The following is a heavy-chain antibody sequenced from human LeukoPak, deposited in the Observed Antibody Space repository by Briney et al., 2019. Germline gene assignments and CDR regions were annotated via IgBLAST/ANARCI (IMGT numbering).Heavy chain of an antibody. CDR2: IIPIFGTA. CDR3: ARDYRYYYYYYGMDV. V-gene: IGHV1-69*13. J-gene: IGHJ6*02. D-gene: IGHD1-26*01. Sequence: GASVNVSCTASGGTFSSYAISWVRRAPGQGLEWMGGIIPIFGTANYAQKFQGRVTITADESTSTAYMELSSLRSEDTAVYYCARDYRYYYYYYGMDVWGQGTTVTVSS. CDR1: GGTFSSYA.